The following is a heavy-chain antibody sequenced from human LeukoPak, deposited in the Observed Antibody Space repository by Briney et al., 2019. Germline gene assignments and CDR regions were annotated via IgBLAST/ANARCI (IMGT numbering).Heavy chain of an antibody. J-gene: IGHJ4*02. CDR3: ARGAFHDY. CDR2: IYYSGST. Sequence: SETLSLTCTVSGDSISSSSYYWGWIRQPPGKGLEWIGSIYYSGSTYYNPSLKSRVTISVDTSKNQFSLKLSSVTAADTAVYYCARGAFHDYWGQGTLVTVSS. V-gene: IGHV4-39*07. D-gene: IGHD2-21*01. CDR1: GDSISSSSYY.